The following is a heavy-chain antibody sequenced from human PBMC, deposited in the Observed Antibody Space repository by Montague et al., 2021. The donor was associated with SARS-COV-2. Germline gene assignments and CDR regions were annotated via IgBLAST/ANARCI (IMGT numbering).Heavy chain of an antibody. CDR1: GLTFSTYW. Sequence: LRLSCAASGLTFSTYWMSWVRQAPGKGLEWVADIKQDGSEKYYVDSVKGRFTISRDNAKSLLYLEMNSLRAEDTAVYYCARDEGSHSIYYYDSSGYYVYWGQGTPVTVSS. V-gene: IGHV3-7*03. CDR2: IKQDGSEK. J-gene: IGHJ4*02. CDR3: ARDEGSHSIYYYDSSGYYVY. D-gene: IGHD3-22*01.